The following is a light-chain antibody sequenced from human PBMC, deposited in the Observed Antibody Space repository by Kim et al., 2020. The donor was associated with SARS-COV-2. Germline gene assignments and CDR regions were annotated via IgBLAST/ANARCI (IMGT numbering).Light chain of an antibody. V-gene: IGLV3-19*01. CDR1: SLRSYF. CDR2: DKN. CDR3: NSRDSSGDRWV. J-gene: IGLJ3*02. Sequence: ALGQTIRITCQGDSLRSYFASWYQQKTGQAPVLVIYDKNNRPSGIPDRFAGSRSGNTASLTISGAQAEDEADYYCNSRDSSGDRWVFGGGTQRTVL.